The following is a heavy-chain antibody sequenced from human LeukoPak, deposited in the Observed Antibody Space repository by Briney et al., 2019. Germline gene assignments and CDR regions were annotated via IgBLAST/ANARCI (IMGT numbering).Heavy chain of an antibody. Sequence: ALVKVSCKASGYTFTGYYMHWVRQAPGQGLEWMGWINPNSGGTNYAQKFQGRVTMTRDTSISTAYMELSRLRSDDTAVYYCARAHWFLDYGDHPAVRNWFDPWGQGTLVTVSS. V-gene: IGHV1-2*02. CDR1: GYTFTGYY. D-gene: IGHD4-17*01. J-gene: IGHJ5*02. CDR2: INPNSGGT. CDR3: ARAHWFLDYGDHPAVRNWFDP.